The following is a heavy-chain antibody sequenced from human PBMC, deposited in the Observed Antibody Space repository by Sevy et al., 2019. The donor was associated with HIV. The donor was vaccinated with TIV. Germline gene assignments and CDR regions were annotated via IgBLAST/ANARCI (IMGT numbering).Heavy chain of an antibody. V-gene: IGHV4-59*01. CDR1: GGSISSYY. CDR3: ARASRGYNKYYFDY. D-gene: IGHD6-25*01. CDR2: IYYSGST. Sequence: SETLSLTCTVSGGSISSYYWSWIRQPPGKGLEWIGYIYYSGSTNYNPSLKNRVTISVDTSKNQFSLKLSSVTAADTAVYYCARASRGYNKYYFDYWGQGTLVTVSS. J-gene: IGHJ4*02.